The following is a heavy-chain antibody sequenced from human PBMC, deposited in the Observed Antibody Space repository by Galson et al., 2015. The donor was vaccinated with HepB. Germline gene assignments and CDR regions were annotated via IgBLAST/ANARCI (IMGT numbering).Heavy chain of an antibody. V-gene: IGHV3-11*05. CDR2: ISSSSSYT. J-gene: IGHJ3*02. D-gene: IGHD3-10*01. CDR1: GFTFSDYY. Sequence: SLRLSCAASGFTFSDYYMSWIRQAPGKGLEWVSYISSSSSYTNYADSVKGRFTISRDNAKNSLYLQMNSLRAEDTAVYYCARDSWVVRGVMGHDAFDIWGQGTMVTVSS. CDR3: ARDSWVVRGVMGHDAFDI.